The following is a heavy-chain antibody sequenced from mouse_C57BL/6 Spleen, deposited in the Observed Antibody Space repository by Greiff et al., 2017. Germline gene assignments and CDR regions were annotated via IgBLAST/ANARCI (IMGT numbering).Heavy chain of an antibody. CDR2: ISSGSSTI. V-gene: IGHV5-17*01. J-gene: IGHJ2*01. CDR3: GRSWESLDY. D-gene: IGHD4-1*01. Sequence: EVLLVESRGGLVKPGGSLKLSCAASGFTFSDYGMHWVRQAPEKGLEWVAYISSGSSTIYYADTVKGRFTISRDNAKNTLVRQMPSRRSEGTAMYYCGRSWESLDYGGQGTTLTVSS. CDR1: GFTFSDYG.